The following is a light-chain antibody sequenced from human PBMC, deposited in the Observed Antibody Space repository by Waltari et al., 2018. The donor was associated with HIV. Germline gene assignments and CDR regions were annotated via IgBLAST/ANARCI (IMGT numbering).Light chain of an antibody. J-gene: IGKJ4*01. CDR2: GAS. Sequence: DVKLTQSPSSLSASVGDRVTFTCRASQSIGDSLNWFQVKPNKAPKLLIYGASSLQTGVPTRFRGSRSGTDFTLIIVNLQPEDFATYYGQQTYNLPLTFGGGTNV. CDR3: QQTYNLPLT. V-gene: IGKV1-39*01. CDR1: QSIGDS.